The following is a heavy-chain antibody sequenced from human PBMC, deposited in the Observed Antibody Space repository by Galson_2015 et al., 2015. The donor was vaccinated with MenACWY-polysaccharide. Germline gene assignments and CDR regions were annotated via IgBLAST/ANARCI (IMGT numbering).Heavy chain of an antibody. D-gene: IGHD1-26*01. CDR2: HSGST. V-gene: IGHV4-34*01. Sequence: HSGSTNCTPSLPSRVTISVDTSKNQFSLRLTSVTAADTAVYYCARGVGARSRFGLWGQGTLVSVSS. CDR3: ARGVGARSRFGL. J-gene: IGHJ5*02.